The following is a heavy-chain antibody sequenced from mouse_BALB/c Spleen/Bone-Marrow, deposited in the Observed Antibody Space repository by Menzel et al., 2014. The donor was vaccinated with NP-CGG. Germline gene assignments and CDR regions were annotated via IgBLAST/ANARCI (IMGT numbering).Heavy chain of an antibody. Sequence: EVKLVESGGGLVQPGGSLNLSCAASGFDFSRYWMSWARQAPGKGQEWIGEINPGSSTINYTPSLKDKFIISRDNAKNTLYLQMSKVRSEDTALYYCAGSAYYALDYWGQGTSVTVSS. CDR3: AGSAYYALDY. CDR2: INPGSSTI. CDR1: GFDFSRYW. J-gene: IGHJ4*01. V-gene: IGHV4-2*02.